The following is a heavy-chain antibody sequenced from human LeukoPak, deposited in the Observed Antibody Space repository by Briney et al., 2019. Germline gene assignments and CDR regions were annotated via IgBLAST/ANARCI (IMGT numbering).Heavy chain of an antibody. D-gene: IGHD7-27*01. CDR3: AKDSNWGLPFYY. CDR2: ISYDGSNK. Sequence: SGGSLRLSCAASGFTFSSYGMHWVRQAPGKGLEWVAVISYDGSNKYYADSVKGRFTISRDNSKNTLYLQMNSLRAEDTAVYYCAKDSNWGLPFYYWGQGTLVTVSS. J-gene: IGHJ4*02. V-gene: IGHV3-30*18. CDR1: GFTFSSYG.